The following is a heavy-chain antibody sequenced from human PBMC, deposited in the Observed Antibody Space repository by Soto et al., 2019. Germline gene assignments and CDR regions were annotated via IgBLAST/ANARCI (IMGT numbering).Heavy chain of an antibody. CDR3: XXXSXWNYPDY. D-gene: IGHD1-1*01. J-gene: IGHJ4*02. V-gene: IGHV3-30*03. CDR1: GFTFXXYG. CDR2: ISYDGSNK. Sequence: QVQLVESGGGVVQPGRSLRLSCAASGFTFXXYGMHWVRQAPGKGLEWVAVISYDGSNKYYADSVKGRFTISRDNSKNTLYLQMNSLRAEDTAXXYCXXXSXWNYPDYWGQGTLVTVSS.